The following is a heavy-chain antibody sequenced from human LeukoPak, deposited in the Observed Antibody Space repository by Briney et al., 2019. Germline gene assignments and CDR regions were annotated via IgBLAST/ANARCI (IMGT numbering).Heavy chain of an antibody. CDR2: IRPGDNRM. CDR1: GYTFTAYY. D-gene: IGHD2-2*02. J-gene: IGHJ5*02. Sequence: GASVKVSCKASGYTFTAYYIQWVRQAPGQGPEWMGTIRPGDNRMSYAQKFQGRVTMTRDTSISTAYMELGRLRSDDTAVYYCARAAVVVPAAIGYNWFDPWGQGTLVTVSS. V-gene: IGHV1-46*01. CDR3: ARAAVVVPAAIGYNWFDP.